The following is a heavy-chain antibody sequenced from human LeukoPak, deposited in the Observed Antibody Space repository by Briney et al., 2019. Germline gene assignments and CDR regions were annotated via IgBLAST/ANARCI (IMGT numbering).Heavy chain of an antibody. V-gene: IGHV3-7*01. J-gene: IGHJ4*02. D-gene: IGHD4-23*01. CDR2: IKQDGNEK. CDR3: ARDERGYGGVYYFDY. Sequence: HPGGSLRLSCAASGFTFDDYGMSWVRQAPGKGLEWVANIKQDGNEKYYADSVKGRFTSSRDNGKNSLDLQMNSLRAEDTAVYYCARDERGYGGVYYFDYWGQGTLVTVSS. CDR1: GFTFDDYG.